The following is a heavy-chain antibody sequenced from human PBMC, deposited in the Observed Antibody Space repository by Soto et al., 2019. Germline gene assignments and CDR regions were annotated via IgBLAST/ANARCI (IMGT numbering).Heavy chain of an antibody. CDR3: ARDYYYGSGSYYFPQTYGMDV. D-gene: IGHD3-10*01. CDR1: GYTFTSYA. V-gene: IGHV1-3*01. J-gene: IGHJ6*02. CDR2: INAGNGNT. Sequence: QVQLVQSGAEVKKPGASVKVSCKASGYTFTSYAMHWVRQAPGQRLEWMGWINAGNGNTKYSQKFQGRVTITRDTSASTAYVELSSLRSEDTAVYYCARDYYYGSGSYYFPQTYGMDVWGQGTTVTVSS.